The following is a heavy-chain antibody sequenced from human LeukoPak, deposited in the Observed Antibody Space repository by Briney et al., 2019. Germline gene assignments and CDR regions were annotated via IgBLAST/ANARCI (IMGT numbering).Heavy chain of an antibody. D-gene: IGHD3-9*01. Sequence: AVKVSCKASGGTFSSYAISWVRQAPAQGLEWMGGIIPIFGTANYAQKFQGRVTITADKSTSTAYMELSSLRSEDTAVYYCARSTPVRYFDWFLWGGDQYYYYMDVWGKGTTVTISS. CDR2: IIPIFGTA. V-gene: IGHV1-69*06. CDR1: GGTFSSYA. J-gene: IGHJ6*03. CDR3: ARSTPVRYFDWFLWGGDQYYYYMDV.